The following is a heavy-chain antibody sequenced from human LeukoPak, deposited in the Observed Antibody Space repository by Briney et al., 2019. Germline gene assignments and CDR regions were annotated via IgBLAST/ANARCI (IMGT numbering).Heavy chain of an antibody. CDR3: VSPRGFSYGYFDY. D-gene: IGHD5-18*01. CDR1: GGSFSGYY. J-gene: IGHJ4*02. V-gene: IGHV4-34*01. CDR2: INHSGST. Sequence: SETLSLTCAVYGGSFSGYYWSWIRQPPGKGLEWIGEINHSGSTNYNPSLKSRVTISVDTSKNQFSLTLGSVSATDTDVYYCVSPRGFSYGYFDYWGQGTLVTVSS.